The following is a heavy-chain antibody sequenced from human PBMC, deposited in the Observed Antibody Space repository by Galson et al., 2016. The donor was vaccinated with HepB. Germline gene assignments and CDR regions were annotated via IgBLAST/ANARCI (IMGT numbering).Heavy chain of an antibody. CDR2: SRDRAASYRT. D-gene: IGHD3-22*01. CDR3: ARLQYDGSVFHPFDC. CDR1: GFTFGDHHY. Sequence: SLRLSCAASGFTFGDHHYVDWVRQAPGKGLEWVGRSRDRAASYRTEFAASVKGRFTISRDDSKNSLYRQMNSLKTEDTAVYYCARLQYDGSVFHPFDCWGQGTLVTVSS. V-gene: IGHV3-72*01. J-gene: IGHJ4*02.